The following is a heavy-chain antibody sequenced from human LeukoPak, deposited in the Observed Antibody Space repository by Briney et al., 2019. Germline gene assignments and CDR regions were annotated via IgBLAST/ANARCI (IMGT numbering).Heavy chain of an antibody. CDR3: ARDPHYYGSGSYYRHDWFDP. Sequence: ASVKVSCKASGGTFSSYAISWVRQAPGQGLEWMGWINPNSGGTNYAQKFQGRVTMTRDTSISTAYMELSRLRSDDTAVYYCARDPHYYGSGSYYRHDWFDPWGQGTLVTVSS. V-gene: IGHV1-2*02. CDR2: INPNSGGT. J-gene: IGHJ5*02. CDR1: GGTFSSYA. D-gene: IGHD3-10*01.